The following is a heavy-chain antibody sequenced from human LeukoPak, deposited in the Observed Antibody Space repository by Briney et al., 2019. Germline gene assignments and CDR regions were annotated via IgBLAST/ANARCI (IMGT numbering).Heavy chain of an antibody. CDR1: GFTFDDYA. V-gene: IGHV3-9*01. D-gene: IGHD3-22*01. CDR2: ISWSSGSI. J-gene: IGHJ4*02. Sequence: GGSLRLSCAASGFTFDDYAMHWVRQAPGKGLEWVSGISWSSGSIGYADSVKGRFTISRDNAKNSLYLQMNSLRAEDTALYYCAKDSYYDSSGYYPYYFDYWGQGTLVTVSS. CDR3: AKDSYYDSSGYYPYYFDY.